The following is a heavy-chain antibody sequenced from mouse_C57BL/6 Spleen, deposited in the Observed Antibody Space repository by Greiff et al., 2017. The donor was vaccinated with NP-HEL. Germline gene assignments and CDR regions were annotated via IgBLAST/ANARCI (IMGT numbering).Heavy chain of an antibody. Sequence: VQLQQSGAELVKPGASVKLSCKASGYTFTEYTIHWVKQRSGQGLEWIGWFYPGSGSIKYNEKFKDKATLTADKSSSTVDMEFSRLASEDSAVYVCARHEGSTMVTEWYFDVWGTGTTVTVSS. D-gene: IGHD2-2*01. V-gene: IGHV1-62-2*01. J-gene: IGHJ1*03. CDR2: FYPGSGSI. CDR3: ARHEGSTMVTEWYFDV. CDR1: GYTFTEYT.